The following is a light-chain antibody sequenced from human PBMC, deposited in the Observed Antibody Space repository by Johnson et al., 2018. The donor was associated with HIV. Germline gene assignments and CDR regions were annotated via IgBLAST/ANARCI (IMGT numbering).Light chain of an antibody. Sequence: HSVLTQPPSASGTPGQRVTISCSGSSSNIGSNTVNWYQQLPGTAPKLLIYENNKRPSGIPDRFSGSKSGTSATLGITGLQTGDEADYYCGTWDSSLSKVFGTGTKVTVL. J-gene: IGLJ1*01. CDR2: ENN. CDR3: GTWDSSLSKV. CDR1: SSNIGSNT. V-gene: IGLV1-51*02.